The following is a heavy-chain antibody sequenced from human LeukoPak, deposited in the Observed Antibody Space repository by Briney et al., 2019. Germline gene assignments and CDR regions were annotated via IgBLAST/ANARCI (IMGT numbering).Heavy chain of an antibody. Sequence: GGSLRLSCAASGFTFSSYAMSWVRQAPGKGLEWVSAISGSGGSTYYADSVKGRFTISRDNSKNTLYLQMNSLRAEDTAVYYCAKAPRRYYYCYMDVWGKGTTVTVSS. CDR3: AKAPRRYYYCYMDV. V-gene: IGHV3-23*01. J-gene: IGHJ6*03. CDR2: ISGSGGST. CDR1: GFTFSSYA.